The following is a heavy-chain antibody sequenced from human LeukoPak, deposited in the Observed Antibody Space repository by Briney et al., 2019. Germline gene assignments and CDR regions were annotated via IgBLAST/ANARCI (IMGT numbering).Heavy chain of an antibody. V-gene: IGHV3-74*01. Sequence: GGSLRLSCAASGFTFRSYWMHWVRHAPGKGLVWVSRINSDGSSTNYADSVKGRFTISRDNAKNTLYLQMNSLRVEDTAVYYCARDLNSSGYYADAFDIWGQGTMVTVSS. CDR1: GFTFRSYW. CDR2: INSDGSST. J-gene: IGHJ3*02. D-gene: IGHD3-22*01. CDR3: ARDLNSSGYYADAFDI.